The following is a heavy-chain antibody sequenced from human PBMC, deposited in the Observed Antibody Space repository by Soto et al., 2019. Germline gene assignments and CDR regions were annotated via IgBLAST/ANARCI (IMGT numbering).Heavy chain of an antibody. V-gene: IGHV3-23*01. CDR1: GFTFSSYA. CDR3: AKTDTSSSYASPPYYFDY. CDR2: ISGSGGST. Sequence: GGSLRLSCAASGFTFSSYAMSWVRQAPGKGLEWVSAISGSGGSTYYADSVKGRFTISRDNSKNTLYLQMNSLRAEDTAVYYCAKTDTSSSYASPPYYFDYWGQGTLVTVSS. J-gene: IGHJ4*02. D-gene: IGHD3-16*01.